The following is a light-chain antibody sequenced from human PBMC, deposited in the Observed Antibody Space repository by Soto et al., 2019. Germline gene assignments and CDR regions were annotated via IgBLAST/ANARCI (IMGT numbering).Light chain of an antibody. V-gene: IGKV3-20*01. CDR3: QQYGSSPLT. CDR2: GAS. J-gene: IGKJ4*01. Sequence: EIVLPQSPGTLSVSPGEIAPLSCRASQTVSSNYLDWYQHRPGQAPRLLIYGASNRATDIPDRFSGSGSGTDFTLTISRLEPEEFAVYSCQQYGSSPLTVGGGTKVEIK. CDR1: QTVSSNY.